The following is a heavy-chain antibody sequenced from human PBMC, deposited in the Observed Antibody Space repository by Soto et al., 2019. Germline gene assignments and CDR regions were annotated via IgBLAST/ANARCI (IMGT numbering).Heavy chain of an antibody. V-gene: IGHV4-39*01. D-gene: IGHD4-17*01. J-gene: IGHJ5*02. CDR2: IYYSGST. Sequence: QLQLQESGPGRVEPSETLSLTCTVSGGSISSSSYYWGWIRQPPGKGLEWIGSIYYSGSTYYNPSLKSRVTISVDTSKNQFSLKLSSVTAADTAVYYCARPLATVTSQGWFDPWGQGTLVTVSS. CDR1: GGSISSSSYY. CDR3: ARPLATVTSQGWFDP.